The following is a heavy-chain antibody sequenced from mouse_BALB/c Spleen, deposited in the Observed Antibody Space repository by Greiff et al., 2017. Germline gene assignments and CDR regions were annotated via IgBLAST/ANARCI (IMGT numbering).Heavy chain of an antibody. J-gene: IGHJ4*01. CDR2: ISSGSSTI. CDR3: ARKYGNYEGAMDY. CDR1: GFTFSSFG. Sequence: EVMLVESGGGLVQPGGSRKLSCAASGFTFSSFGMHWVRQAPEKGLEWVAYISSGSSTIYYADTVKGRFTISRDNPKNTLFLQMTSLRSEDTAMYYCARKYGNYEGAMDYWGQGTSVTVSS. D-gene: IGHD2-10*02. V-gene: IGHV5-17*02.